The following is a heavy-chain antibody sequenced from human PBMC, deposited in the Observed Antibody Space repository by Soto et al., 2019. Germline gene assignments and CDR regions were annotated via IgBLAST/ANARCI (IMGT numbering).Heavy chain of an antibody. CDR1: GFTFSSYA. J-gene: IGHJ4*02. CDR2: ISYDGSNK. V-gene: IGHV3-30*18. Sequence: GGSLRLSCAASGFTFSSYAMSWVRQAPGKGLEWVAVISYDGSNKYYADSVKGRFTISRDNSKNTLYLQMNSLRAEDTAVYYCAKEARKYYFDYWGQGTLVTV. CDR3: AKEARKYYFDY.